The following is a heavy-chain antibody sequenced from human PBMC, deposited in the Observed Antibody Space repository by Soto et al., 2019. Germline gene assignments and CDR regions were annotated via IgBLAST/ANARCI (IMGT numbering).Heavy chain of an antibody. CDR3: ASFPVHYYDSSGYYN. CDR2: IYTSGST. CDR1: GGTISSYY. J-gene: IGHJ4*02. D-gene: IGHD3-22*01. Sequence: SETLSLTCTVSGGTISSYYWSWIRQPAGKGLEWIGRIYTSGSTNYNPSLKSRVTMSVDTSKNQFSLKLSSVTAADTAVYYCASFPVHYYDSSGYYNWGQGTLVTVSS. V-gene: IGHV4-4*07.